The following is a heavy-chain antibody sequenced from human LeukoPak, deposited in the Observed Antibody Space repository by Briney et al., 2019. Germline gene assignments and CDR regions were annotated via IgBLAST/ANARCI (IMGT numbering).Heavy chain of an antibody. CDR3: ARGRLYYDSSGPGRAFDI. CDR2: IYYSGST. Sequence: SETLSLTCTVSGGSISSYYWSWIRQPPGKGLEWIGYIYYSGSTNYSPSLKSRVTISVDTSKNQLSLKLSSVTAADTAVYYCARGRLYYDSSGPGRAFDIWGQGTMVTVSS. V-gene: IGHV4-59*01. J-gene: IGHJ3*02. D-gene: IGHD3-22*01. CDR1: GGSISSYY.